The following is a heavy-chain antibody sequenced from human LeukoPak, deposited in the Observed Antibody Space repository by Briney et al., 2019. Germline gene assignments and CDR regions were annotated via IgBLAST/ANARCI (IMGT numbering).Heavy chain of an antibody. Sequence: PSETLSLTCAVYGGSFSSYYWGWIRQPPGKGLEWIGSIYYSGSTYYSPSLKSRVTISVDTSKNQFSLKLSSVTAADTAVYYCALGDYYGSGSYSSWGQGTLVTVSS. CDR1: GGSFSSYY. CDR2: IYYSGST. J-gene: IGHJ4*02. CDR3: ALGDYYGSGSYSS. D-gene: IGHD3-10*01. V-gene: IGHV4-39*07.